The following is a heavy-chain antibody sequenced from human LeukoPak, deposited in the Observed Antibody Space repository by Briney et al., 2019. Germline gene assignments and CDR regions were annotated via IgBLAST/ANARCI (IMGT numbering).Heavy chain of an antibody. CDR2: IVPDTGGV. Sequence: ASVKVSCKASGYTFTSYGISWVRQAPGQGLEWMGYIVPDTGGVDFDRRFQGRVTMTRDKATRTLYMELSNLRSDDTAVYYCSTEDKYCTGANCGKYWGQGTLVTVSS. D-gene: IGHD2-8*02. CDR1: GYTFTSYG. CDR3: STEDKYCTGANCGKY. V-gene: IGHV1-18*01. J-gene: IGHJ4*02.